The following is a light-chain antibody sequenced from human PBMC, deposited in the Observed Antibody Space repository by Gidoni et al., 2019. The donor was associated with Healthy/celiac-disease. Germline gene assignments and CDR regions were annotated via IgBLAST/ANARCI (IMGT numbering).Light chain of an antibody. Sequence: EIVLTQSPGTLSLFPGERATLSCRASQSVSSSYLAWYQQKPGQAPRLLIDGASSRATGIPDRFSGSGSGTDFTLTISRLEPEDFAVYYCQQYGSSLWTFGQGTKVEIK. J-gene: IGKJ1*01. V-gene: IGKV3-20*01. CDR3: QQYGSSLWT. CDR1: QSVSSSY. CDR2: GAS.